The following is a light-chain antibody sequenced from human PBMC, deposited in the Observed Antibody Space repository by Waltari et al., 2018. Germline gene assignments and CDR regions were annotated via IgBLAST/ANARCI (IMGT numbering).Light chain of an antibody. V-gene: IGLV4-69*01. CDR2: VNSDGSH. CDR1: SGHITNV. CDR3: ETGGHGTWV. J-gene: IGLJ3*02. Sequence: HLVLTQAPSGSASLGASVKLTCPHSSGHITNVIAWDHQQPGKGPRYLMKVNSDGSHRKGDDIPDRFSGSGSGPERYLTISSLQSEDEADYYCETGGHGTWVFGGGTKLTVL.